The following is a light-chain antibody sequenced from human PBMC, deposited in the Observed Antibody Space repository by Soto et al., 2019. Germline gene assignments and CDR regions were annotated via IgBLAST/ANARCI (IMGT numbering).Light chain of an antibody. CDR2: DTS. CDR3: QQCSTWPPEGLT. J-gene: IGKJ4*01. V-gene: IGKV3-11*01. CDR1: QSVRGY. Sequence: EIVLTQSPGTLSLSPGERATLSCRASQSVRGYLAWYQQKPGQGPRLLIYDTSKRATGIPARFSGSGSGTDFTLTIRSLEPEDFALYYCQQCSTWPPEGLTFGGGTKVEIK.